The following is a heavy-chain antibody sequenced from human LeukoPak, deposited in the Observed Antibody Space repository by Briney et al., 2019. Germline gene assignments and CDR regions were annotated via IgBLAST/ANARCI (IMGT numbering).Heavy chain of an antibody. J-gene: IGHJ6*03. V-gene: IGHV3-21*01. CDR3: ASGLGDDSSGYYYYYYYMDV. CDR1: GFTFSSHS. CDR2: ISSSSSYI. D-gene: IGHD3-22*01. Sequence: GGSLRLSCAASGFTFSSHSMNWVRQAPGKGLEWVSSISSSSSYIYYADSVKGRFTISRDNDKNSLYLQMNSLRAEDTAVYYCASGLGDDSSGYYYYYYYMDVWGKGTTVGVSS.